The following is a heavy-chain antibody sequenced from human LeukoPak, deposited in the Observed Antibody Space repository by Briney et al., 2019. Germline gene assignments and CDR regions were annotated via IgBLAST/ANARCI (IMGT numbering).Heavy chain of an antibody. CDR1: GGTFSSYA. D-gene: IGHD1-7*01. J-gene: IGHJ5*02. V-gene: IGHV1-69*13. Sequence: ASVKVSCKASGGTFSSYAISWVRQAPGQGLEWMGGIISILGTANYAQKFQSRGTITADETTSTAHMELSSLRSEDTAVYYCASGSTYVEFDPWGQRTLVTVSS. CDR2: IISILGTA. CDR3: ASGSTYVEFDP.